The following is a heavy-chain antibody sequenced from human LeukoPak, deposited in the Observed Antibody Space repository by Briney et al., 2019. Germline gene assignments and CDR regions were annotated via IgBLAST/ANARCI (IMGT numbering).Heavy chain of an antibody. D-gene: IGHD1-26*01. J-gene: IGHJ4*02. CDR2: ISGSGGST. CDR1: GFTFSNNA. Sequence: GGSLRLSCAASGFTFSNNAMSWVRQAPGKGLEWVSAISGSGGSTYYADSVKGRFTISRDNSKNTLYLQMNSLRAEDTAVYYCAKGRATLLYYFDYWGRGTLVAVSS. V-gene: IGHV3-23*01. CDR3: AKGRATLLYYFDY.